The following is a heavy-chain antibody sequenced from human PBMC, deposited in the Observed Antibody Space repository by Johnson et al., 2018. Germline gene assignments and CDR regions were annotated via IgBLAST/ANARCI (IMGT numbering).Heavy chain of an antibody. J-gene: IGHJ3*02. D-gene: IGHD3-10*01. CDR1: GGSISSDNW. CDR3: ASLRGDAFDI. V-gene: IGHV4-4*02. Sequence: QVQLVQSGPGLVKPSGTLSLTCAVSGGSISSDNWWSWVRQPPGKGLEWTGEISHSGNTNYNPSLKRRVIISLDNSKNQFSLKLSSVTAADTAIYYCASLRGDAFDIWGQGTMVTVSS. CDR2: ISHSGNT.